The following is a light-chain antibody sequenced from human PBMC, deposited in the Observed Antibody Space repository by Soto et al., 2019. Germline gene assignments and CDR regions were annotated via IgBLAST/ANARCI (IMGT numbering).Light chain of an antibody. J-gene: IGKJ1*01. Sequence: IRMTQSPSAFSASTGDRVTITCRANQSVSDSLNWYQQKPGKVPKLLIYAASSLRSGVPSRISGSGSGTDFTLTISSLQPEDFATYYCHQSYSTPQTFGQGTKVDIK. CDR2: AAS. CDR1: QSVSDS. CDR3: HQSYSTPQT. V-gene: IGKV1-39*01.